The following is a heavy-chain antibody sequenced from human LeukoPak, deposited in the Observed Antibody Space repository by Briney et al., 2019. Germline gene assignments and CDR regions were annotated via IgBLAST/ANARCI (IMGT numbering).Heavy chain of an antibody. V-gene: IGHV1-2*02. D-gene: IGHD2-21*01. CDR2: INPNNEYT. J-gene: IGHJ4*02. CDR1: GYTFTGYY. CDR3: AVAPGDY. Sequence: ASVKVSCKASGYTFTGYYMHWVRQAPGQGLEWVGWINPNNEYTYYAPSFQGRVTLTRDTSISTVYMELSRLTSDDTALYYCAVAPGDYWGQGTLVSVSA.